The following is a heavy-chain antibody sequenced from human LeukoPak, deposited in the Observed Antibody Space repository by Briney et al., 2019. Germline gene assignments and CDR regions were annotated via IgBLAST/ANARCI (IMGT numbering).Heavy chain of an antibody. Sequence: PPETLSLTCTVSGGSISNYYWSWIRQPPGKGLEWIGYIHDSGSTNYNPSLKSRLSTSVDTSKNQFSLTLSSVTAADTAIYYCARGGYYGSGNDFRFDPWGQGTLVTVSS. CDR3: ARGGYYGSGNDFRFDP. D-gene: IGHD3-10*01. CDR1: GGSISNYY. V-gene: IGHV4-59*01. CDR2: IHDSGST. J-gene: IGHJ5*02.